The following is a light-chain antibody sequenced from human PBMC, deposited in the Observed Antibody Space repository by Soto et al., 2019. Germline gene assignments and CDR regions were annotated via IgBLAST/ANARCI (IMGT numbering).Light chain of an antibody. CDR2: DAS. J-gene: IGKJ2*01. V-gene: IGKV3-15*01. CDR1: QSVRST. Sequence: EIVMTQSPATLSVSPGERVTLSCRVSQSVRSTLGWYQQKPGQAPRLLIYDASTRATGIPARFSGSGAGTEFTLSISSLQSADFAVYYCQQYNKWPYTFGQGSKLEIK. CDR3: QQYNKWPYT.